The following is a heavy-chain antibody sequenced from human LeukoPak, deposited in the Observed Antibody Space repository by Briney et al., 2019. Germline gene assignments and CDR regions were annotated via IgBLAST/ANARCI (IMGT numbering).Heavy chain of an antibody. Sequence: EASVKVSCKASGYTFTNYGFSWVRQAPGQGLEWMGWIGVYNGKTEYPQNLQGRVTMTTDTSKSTAYMELRSLTSDDTAVYYCARDIGVSQFDSWGQGTLVTVSS. D-gene: IGHD3-10*01. J-gene: IGHJ4*02. CDR1: GYTFTNYG. CDR2: IGVYNGKT. CDR3: ARDIGVSQFDS. V-gene: IGHV1-18*01.